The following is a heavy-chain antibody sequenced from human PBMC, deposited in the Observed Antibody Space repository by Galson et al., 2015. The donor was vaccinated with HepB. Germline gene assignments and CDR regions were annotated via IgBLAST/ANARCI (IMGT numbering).Heavy chain of an antibody. J-gene: IGHJ6*02. CDR2: ISYDGSNK. Sequence: SLRLSCAASGFTFSSYAMHWVRQAPGKGLEWVAVISYDGSNKYYADSVKGRFTISRDNSKNTLYLQMNSLRAEDTAVYYCARGAAVLRFLEWSQKSSDGMDVWGQGTTVTVSS. D-gene: IGHD3-3*01. CDR3: ARGAAVLRFLEWSQKSSDGMDV. CDR1: GFTFSSYA. V-gene: IGHV3-30-3*01.